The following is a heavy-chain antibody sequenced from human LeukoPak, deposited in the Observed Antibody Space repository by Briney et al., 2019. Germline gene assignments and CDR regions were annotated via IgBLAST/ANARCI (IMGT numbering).Heavy chain of an antibody. CDR3: AKADSSGWPTGGGQFDY. Sequence: PGRSLRLSCAASGFTFDDYAMHWVRHAPGKGLEWVSGISWNSGSIGYADSVKGRFTISRDNAKNSLYLQMNSLRAEDTALYYCAKADSSGWPTGGGQFDYWGQGTLVTVSS. CDR1: GFTFDDYA. J-gene: IGHJ4*02. CDR2: ISWNSGSI. D-gene: IGHD6-19*01. V-gene: IGHV3-9*01.